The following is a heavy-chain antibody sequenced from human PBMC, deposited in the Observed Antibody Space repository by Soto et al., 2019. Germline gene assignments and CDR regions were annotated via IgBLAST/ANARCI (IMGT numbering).Heavy chain of an antibody. V-gene: IGHV3-23*01. J-gene: IGHJ5*02. CDR2: ISGRGDET. D-gene: IGHD3-10*01. Sequence: EVKLMESGGALVQPGGSLRLSCAASGFTFGHSAITWVRQAPGKGLEWVSTISGRGDETFYSDSVKGRFTVSRDNSRNTASLQLNSLRVEDMAVYFCSRGGHLSAFGPWGQGTLVTVTS. CDR1: GFTFGHSA. CDR3: SRGGHLSAFGP.